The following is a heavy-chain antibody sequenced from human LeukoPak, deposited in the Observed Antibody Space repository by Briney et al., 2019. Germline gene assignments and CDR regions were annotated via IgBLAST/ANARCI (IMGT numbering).Heavy chain of an antibody. CDR2: IYPGDSDT. D-gene: IGHD4-17*01. J-gene: IGHJ4*02. CDR1: GYTFTNYW. CDR3: ARRMYGDYQDYFDC. V-gene: IGHV5-51*01. Sequence: GESLKISCQGSGYTFTNYWIGWVRQMSGKGLEWLGIIYPGDSDTRYSPSFQGQVTISADKSISTAYLQWSSLKASDTAVYYCARRMYGDYQDYFDCWGQGTLVTVSS.